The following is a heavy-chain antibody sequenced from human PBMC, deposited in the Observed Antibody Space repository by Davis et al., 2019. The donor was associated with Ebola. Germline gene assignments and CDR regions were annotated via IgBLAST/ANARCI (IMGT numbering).Heavy chain of an antibody. V-gene: IGHV3-23*01. CDR2: ISMSGNSR. D-gene: IGHD2-2*01. CDR3: VQGTTACRA. J-gene: IGHJ4*02. CDR1: GFTFRNYG. Sequence: GESLKISCAASGFTFRNYGMTWVRQAPGKGLECVAAISMSGNSRDYADSVQGRFTISRDNSNNMLYLQMNSLRVEDTAVYYCVQGTTACRAWGQGTLVTVSS.